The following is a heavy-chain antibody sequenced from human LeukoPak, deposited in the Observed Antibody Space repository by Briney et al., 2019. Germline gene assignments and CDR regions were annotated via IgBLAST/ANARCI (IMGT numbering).Heavy chain of an antibody. J-gene: IGHJ3*02. D-gene: IGHD3-22*01. V-gene: IGHV1-2*02. Sequence: ASVKVSCEASGYTFTGYYMHWVRQAPGQGLEWMGWINPNSGGTNYAQKFQGRVTMTRDTSISTAYMELSRLRSDDTAVYYCAREVVVIKGGGAFDIWGQGTMVTVSS. CDR1: GYTFTGYY. CDR3: AREVVVIKGGGAFDI. CDR2: INPNSGGT.